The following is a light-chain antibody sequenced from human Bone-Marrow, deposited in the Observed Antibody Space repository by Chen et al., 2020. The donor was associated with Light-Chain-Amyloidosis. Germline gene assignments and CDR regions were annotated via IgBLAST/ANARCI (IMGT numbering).Light chain of an antibody. CDR2: DDS. CDR3: QVWDRSSDRPV. V-gene: IGLV3-21*02. J-gene: IGLJ3*02. Sequence: SYVLTQPSSVSVAPGQTATIACGGNNIGTTSVHWYQQTPGQAPLLVVYDDSDRPSGIPERLAGSNSGNTATLPISRVEAGDEADYYCQVWDRSSDRPVFGGGTKLTGL. CDR1: NIGTTS.